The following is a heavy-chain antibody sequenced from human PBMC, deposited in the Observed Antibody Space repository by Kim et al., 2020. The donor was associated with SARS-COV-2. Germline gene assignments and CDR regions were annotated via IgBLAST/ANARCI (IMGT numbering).Heavy chain of an antibody. J-gene: IGHJ4*02. CDR3: ARDGGDYAGGYFDY. Sequence: NPSLKSRVTISVDTSKNQFSLKLSSVTAADTAVYYCARDGGDYAGGYFDYWGQGTLVTVSS. V-gene: IGHV4-31*02. D-gene: IGHD2-21*02.